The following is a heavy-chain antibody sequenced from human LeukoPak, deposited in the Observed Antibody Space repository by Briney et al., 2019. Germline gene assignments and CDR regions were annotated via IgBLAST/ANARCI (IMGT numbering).Heavy chain of an antibody. CDR3: ARDSQTYYDFWSGYYSTTAFDI. CDR2: ISSSSSTI. CDR1: GFTFSDYY. D-gene: IGHD3-3*01. V-gene: IGHV3-11*04. Sequence: GGSLRLSCAASGFTFSDYYMSWIRQAPGKGLEWVSYISSSSSTIYYADSVKGRFTISRDNAKNSLYLQMNSLRAEDTAVYYCARDSQTYYDFWSGYYSTTAFDIWGQGTMVTVSS. J-gene: IGHJ3*02.